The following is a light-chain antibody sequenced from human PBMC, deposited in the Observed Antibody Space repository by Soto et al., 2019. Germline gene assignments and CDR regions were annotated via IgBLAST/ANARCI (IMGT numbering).Light chain of an antibody. V-gene: IGLV2-14*03. CDR1: SSDVGAYNY. CDR2: DVS. CDR3: NSFTTSSTLV. Sequence: QSALTQPASVSGSPGQSITISCTGTSSDVGAYNYVSWYQRHPGKAPKLMIYDVSNRPSGVSNRFSGSKSGNTASLTISGLQAEDEADYYCNSFTTSSTLVFGGGTKLTVL. J-gene: IGLJ2*01.